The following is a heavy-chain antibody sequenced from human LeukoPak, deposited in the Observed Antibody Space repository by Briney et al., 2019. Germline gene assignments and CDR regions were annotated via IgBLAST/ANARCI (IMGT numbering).Heavy chain of an antibody. CDR3: ARNWNPDKDYYSYYYMDV. CDR1: GFTFSSYW. D-gene: IGHD1-1*01. V-gene: IGHV3-74*01. Sequence: PGGSLRLSCAASGFTFSSYWMHWVRQAPGKGLVWVSRINTDGSSTSYADSVKGRFTISRDNAKNSLYLQMNSLRAEDTAVYYCARNWNPDKDYYSYYYMDVWGKGTTVTVSS. J-gene: IGHJ6*03. CDR2: INTDGSST.